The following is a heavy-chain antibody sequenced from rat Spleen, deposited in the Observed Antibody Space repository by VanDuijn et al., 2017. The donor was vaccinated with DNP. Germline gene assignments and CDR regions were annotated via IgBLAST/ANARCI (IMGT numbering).Heavy chain of an antibody. CDR2: ITKTGSST. V-gene: IGHV5-31*01. CDR1: GFIFSNYW. D-gene: IGHD1-11*01. Sequence: EVQLVESGGGPVQPGRSLKLSCVASGFIFSNYWMTWIRQAPGKGLEWVASITKTGSSTYYRDSVKGRFTISRDNAKNTLYLQMDSLRSEDTATYFCARGGGAGYYFDYWGQGVMVTVSS. CDR3: ARGGGAGYYFDY. J-gene: IGHJ2*01.